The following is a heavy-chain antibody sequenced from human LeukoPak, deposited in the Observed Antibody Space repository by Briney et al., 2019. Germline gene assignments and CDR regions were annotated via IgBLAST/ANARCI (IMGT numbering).Heavy chain of an antibody. CDR3: ARAHYGSGSYSDY. Sequence: SVKVSCKASGGTFSSYDISWVRQAPGQGLEWMGRIIPILGIANYAQKFQGRVTITADKSTSTAYMELSSLRSEDTAVYYCARAHYGSGSYSDYWGQGTLVTVSS. J-gene: IGHJ4*02. CDR1: GGTFSSYD. CDR2: IIPILGIA. D-gene: IGHD3-10*01. V-gene: IGHV1-69*04.